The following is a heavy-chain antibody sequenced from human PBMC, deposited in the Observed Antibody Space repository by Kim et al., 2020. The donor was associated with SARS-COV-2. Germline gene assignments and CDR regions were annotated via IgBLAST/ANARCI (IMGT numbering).Heavy chain of an antibody. Sequence: GGSLRLSCAASGFTFSSYAMHWVRQAPGKGLEWVAVISYDGSNKYYADSVKGRFTISRDNSKNTLYLQMNSLRAEDTAVYYCASDRSVGGSYGFYYYGM. CDR1: GFTFSSYA. CDR3: ASDRSVGGSYGFYYYGM. D-gene: IGHD1-26*01. V-gene: IGHV3-30*04. J-gene: IGHJ6*01. CDR2: ISYDGSNK.